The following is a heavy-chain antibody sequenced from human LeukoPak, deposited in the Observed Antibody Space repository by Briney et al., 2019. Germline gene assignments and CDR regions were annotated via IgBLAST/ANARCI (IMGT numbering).Heavy chain of an antibody. CDR1: GYTFSTYW. V-gene: IGHV3-7*01. J-gene: IGHJ4*02. CDR2: INEDGREK. Sequence: PGGSLRLSCAASGYTFSTYWMTWVRQAPGKGLEWLANINEDGREKHYVDSVKGRFTISRDNAKNSLFLQMNSLGAEDTAVYYCARQQVPATKDYFDYWGQGTLVTVSS. CDR3: ARQQVPATKDYFDY. D-gene: IGHD2-2*01.